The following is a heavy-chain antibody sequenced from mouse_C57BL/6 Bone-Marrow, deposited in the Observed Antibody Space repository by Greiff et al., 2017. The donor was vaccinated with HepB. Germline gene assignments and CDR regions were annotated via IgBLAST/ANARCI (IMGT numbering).Heavy chain of an antibody. D-gene: IGHD1-1*01. CDR1: GYAFSSYW. J-gene: IGHJ3*01. CDR3: ARGDYGSSRGFAY. Sequence: QVHVKQSGAELVKPGASVKISCKASGYAFSSYWMNWVKQRPGKGLEWIGQIYPGDGDTNYNGKFKGKATLTADKSSSTAYMQLSSLTSEDSAVYFCARGDYGSSRGFAYWGQGTLVTVSA. V-gene: IGHV1-80*01. CDR2: IYPGDGDT.